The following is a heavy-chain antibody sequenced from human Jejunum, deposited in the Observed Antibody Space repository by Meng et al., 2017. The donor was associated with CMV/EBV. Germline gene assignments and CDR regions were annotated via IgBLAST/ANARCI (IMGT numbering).Heavy chain of an antibody. CDR1: GYDFSDYG. V-gene: IGHV1-18*01. Sequence: KVSCKTSGYDFSDYGISWVRQAPGQGLEWIGWVSSYTDNTKYAPKFQGRVTMTADASTTTAHLELRSLRSDDTAVYFCVRKQWEPDYWGQGTLVTVSS. CDR2: VSSYTDNT. D-gene: IGHD1-26*01. CDR3: VRKQWEPDY. J-gene: IGHJ4*02.